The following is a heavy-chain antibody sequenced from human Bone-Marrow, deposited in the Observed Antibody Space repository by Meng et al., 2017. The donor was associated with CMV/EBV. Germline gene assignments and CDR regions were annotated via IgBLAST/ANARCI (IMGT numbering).Heavy chain of an antibody. Sequence: ASVKVSCKASGYTFTSYGISWVRQAPGQGLEWMGWISAYNGNTNYAQKLQGRVTMTTDTSTSTAYMELRSLRSDDTAVYYCARDPGPDYYDSSGFDYWGQGTRVTISS. CDR1: GYTFTSYG. CDR2: ISAYNGNT. D-gene: IGHD3-22*01. CDR3: ARDPGPDYYDSSGFDY. J-gene: IGHJ4*02. V-gene: IGHV1-18*01.